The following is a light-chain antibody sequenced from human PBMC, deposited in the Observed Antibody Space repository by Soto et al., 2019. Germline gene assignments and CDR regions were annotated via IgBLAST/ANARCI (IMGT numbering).Light chain of an antibody. V-gene: IGKV3-20*01. CDR2: GAS. Sequence: EIVLPQSPGTLSFSPGERATLSCRASQSVSSSYLAWYQQKPGQAPRLLIYGASSRATGIPDRFSGSGSGTDFTLTISRLEPEDFAVYYCQQYGSSHLITFGQGTRLEIK. CDR3: QQYGSSHLIT. J-gene: IGKJ5*01. CDR1: QSVSSSY.